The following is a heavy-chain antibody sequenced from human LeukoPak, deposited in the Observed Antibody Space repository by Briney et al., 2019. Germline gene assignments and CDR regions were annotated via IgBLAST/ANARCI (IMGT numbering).Heavy chain of an antibody. CDR2: ISSSSNYI. Sequence: GGSLRLSGAASGFTFSSYTMNWVRQAPGKGLEWVSSISSSSNYIHYADSLKGRFTISRDSANNSLYLQMNSLRAEDTAVYYCARVGTRADWGQGILVAVSS. CDR3: ARVGTRAD. D-gene: IGHD1-1*01. CDR1: GFTFSSYT. V-gene: IGHV3-21*01. J-gene: IGHJ4*01.